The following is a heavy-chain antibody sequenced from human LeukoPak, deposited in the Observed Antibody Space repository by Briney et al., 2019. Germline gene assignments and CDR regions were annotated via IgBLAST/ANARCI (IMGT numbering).Heavy chain of an antibody. D-gene: IGHD5-24*01. J-gene: IGHJ4*02. V-gene: IGHV3-15*01. Sequence: PGGSLRLSCAASQLTFSSAWMTWVRQIPGKGLEWVGHIKGRTDGGTTDYAAPVKGRFTVSRGDSKNTVYLQMNSLKTEDSAVYFCATEFYSNGYNYWGRGTLVTVSS. CDR1: QLTFSSAW. CDR2: IKGRTDGGTT. CDR3: ATEFYSNGYNY.